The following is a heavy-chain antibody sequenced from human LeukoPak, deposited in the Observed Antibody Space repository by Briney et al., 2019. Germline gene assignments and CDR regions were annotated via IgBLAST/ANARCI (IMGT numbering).Heavy chain of an antibody. CDR1: GGTFRKYT. Sequence: SVKVSCKASGGTFRKYTISWVRQAPGQGLEWMGGIIPIFGTAKYAQKFQDRVTITADKSASTAYMELSSLRSEDTAVYYCARVAGGRYCSSTSCYMRGWFDPWGQGTLVTVSS. J-gene: IGHJ5*02. CDR3: ARVAGGRYCSSTSCYMRGWFDP. V-gene: IGHV1-69*06. D-gene: IGHD2-2*02. CDR2: IIPIFGTA.